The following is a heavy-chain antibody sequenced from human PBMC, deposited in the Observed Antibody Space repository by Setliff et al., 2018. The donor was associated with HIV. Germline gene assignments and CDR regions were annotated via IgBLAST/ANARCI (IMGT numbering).Heavy chain of an antibody. Sequence: LRLSCAASGFTFSTNAMNWVRQAPGKGLEWVSGISAGGGSTYYADSVRGRFTISRDNSKNTLYMQMNNLRAEDTAVYYCAKRGYVSAWYDEPVQFYQHMDVWGKGTTVTVSS. CDR2: ISAGGGST. CDR1: GFTFSTNA. J-gene: IGHJ6*03. CDR3: AKRGYVSAWYDEPVQFYQHMDV. D-gene: IGHD6-19*01. V-gene: IGHV3-23*01.